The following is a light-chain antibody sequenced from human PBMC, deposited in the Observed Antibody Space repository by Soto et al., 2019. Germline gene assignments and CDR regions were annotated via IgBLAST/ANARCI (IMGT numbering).Light chain of an antibody. J-gene: IGKJ4*01. Sequence: HLTQSPSALAAYVGDRVTISCRASQDIAIYLAWYQQRPGKVPKLLIYAASTLQSGVPYRFSGSGSGPDFTLTISSLQPEDVATYYCQKYDHAPPTFGGGTNV. CDR1: QDIAIY. CDR2: AAS. CDR3: QKYDHAPPT. V-gene: IGKV1-27*01.